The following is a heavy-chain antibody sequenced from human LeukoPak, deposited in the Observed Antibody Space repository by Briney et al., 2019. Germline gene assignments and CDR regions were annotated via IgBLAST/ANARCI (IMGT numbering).Heavy chain of an antibody. CDR1: GDTFISYD. CDR3: TRAPPGMTMMTDY. V-gene: IGHV1-18*01. D-gene: IGHD3-22*01. Sequence: GDTFISYDINWVRQATGQGLEWMGWVSTNDGNTVYAQRLQGRVTMTTDTSTSVAYMELRSLTSDDTAVYYCTRAPPGMTMMTDYWGQGTLVTVSS. CDR2: VSTNDGNT. J-gene: IGHJ4*02.